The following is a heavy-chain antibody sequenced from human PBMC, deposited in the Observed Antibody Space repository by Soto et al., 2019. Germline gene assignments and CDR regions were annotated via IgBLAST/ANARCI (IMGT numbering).Heavy chain of an antibody. Sequence: GGSLRLSCAASGFTFSSYAMSWVRQAPGKGLEWVSAISGSGGSTYYADSVKGRFTISRDNSKNTLYLQMNSLRAEGTAVYYCAKRDSVRYFDWSRTTFDDWGQGTLVTVSS. CDR2: ISGSGGST. D-gene: IGHD3-9*01. V-gene: IGHV3-23*01. J-gene: IGHJ4*02. CDR3: AKRDSVRYFDWSRTTFDD. CDR1: GFTFSSYA.